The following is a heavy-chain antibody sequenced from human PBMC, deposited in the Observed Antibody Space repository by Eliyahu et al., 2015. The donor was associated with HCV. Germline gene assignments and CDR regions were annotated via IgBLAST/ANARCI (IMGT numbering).Heavy chain of an antibody. V-gene: IGHV2-5*02. CDR2: IYWDDDK. CDR3: AHRPVLIAARRWYNWFDP. Sequence: QITLKESGPTLVKPTQTLTLTCTFSGFSLSTSGVGVGWIRXPPGKALEWLALIYWDDDKRYSPSLKSRLTITKDTSKNQVVLTMTNMDPVDTATYYCAHRPVLIAARRWYNWFDPWGQGTLVTVSS. CDR1: GFSLSTSGVG. J-gene: IGHJ5*02. D-gene: IGHD6-25*01.